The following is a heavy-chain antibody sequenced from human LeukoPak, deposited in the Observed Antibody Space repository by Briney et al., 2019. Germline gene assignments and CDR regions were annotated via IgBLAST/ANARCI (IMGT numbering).Heavy chain of an antibody. CDR2: ISSSSSYI. V-gene: IGHV3-21*01. Sequence: GGSLRLSCAASGFTFSSYSMNWVRQAPGKGPEWVSSISSSSSYIYYADSVKGRFTISRDNAKNSLYLQMNSLRAEDTAVHYCAREKSTTVADTFDYWGQGTLVTVSS. D-gene: IGHD6-19*01. J-gene: IGHJ4*02. CDR1: GFTFSSYS. CDR3: AREKSTTVADTFDY.